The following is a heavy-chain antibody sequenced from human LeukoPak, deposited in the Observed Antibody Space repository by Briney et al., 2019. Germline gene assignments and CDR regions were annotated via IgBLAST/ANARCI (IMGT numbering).Heavy chain of an antibody. D-gene: IGHD1-26*01. V-gene: IGHV4-4*07. CDR1: GGSISNLY. CDR2: IYVSGRI. J-gene: IGHJ4*02. Sequence: SETLSLTCSVSGGSISNLYLSWIRQPAGKGLEWIGRIYVSGRIDYNPSLKSRVTISVDTSKNQFSLKLSSVTAADTAVYYCARAVGAMPRLFDYWGQGTLVTVSS. CDR3: ARAVGAMPRLFDY.